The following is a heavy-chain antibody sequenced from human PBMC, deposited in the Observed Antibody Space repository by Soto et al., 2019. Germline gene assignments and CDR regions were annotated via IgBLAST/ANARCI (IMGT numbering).Heavy chain of an antibody. V-gene: IGHV4-59*01. J-gene: IGHJ4*02. CDR1: GGSISSYY. CDR3: ARVSRGFLSGYYSVPFDY. Sequence: SETLSLTCTVSGGSISSYYWSWIRQPPGKGLEWIGYIYYSGSTNYNPSLKSRVTISVDTSKNQFSLKLSSVTAADTAVYYCARVSRGFLSGYYSVPFDYWGQGTLVTVSS. D-gene: IGHD3-3*01. CDR2: IYYSGST.